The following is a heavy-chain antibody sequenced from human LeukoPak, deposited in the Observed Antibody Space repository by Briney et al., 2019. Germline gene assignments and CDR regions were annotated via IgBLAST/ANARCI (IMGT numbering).Heavy chain of an antibody. CDR1: GGSISSGSYY. CDR2: TYTSVST. CDR3: ARTNYYYYMDV. J-gene: IGHJ6*03. V-gene: IGHV4-61*02. Sequence: SETLSLTCTVSGGSISSGSYYWSWIRQPAGKGLEWIGRTYTSVSTNNNPSLKSQVTISVDTSKNQFSLKLSSVTAADTAVYYCARTNYYYYMDVWGKGTTVTVSS.